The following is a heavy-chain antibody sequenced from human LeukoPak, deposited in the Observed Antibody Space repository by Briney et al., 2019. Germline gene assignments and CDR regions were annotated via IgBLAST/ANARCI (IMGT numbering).Heavy chain of an antibody. CDR2: IYDSGST. D-gene: IGHD6-13*01. CDR3: ARKAFSSLSFDY. Sequence: SETLSLTCIVSGGSISSAGSSWSWIRQPPGKALEWIGYIYDSGSTYYNPSLKSRVTISVDRSKNQFSLKLSSVTAADTAVYYCARKAFSSLSFDYWGQGTLVTVSS. V-gene: IGHV4-30-2*01. CDR1: GGSISSAGSS. J-gene: IGHJ4*02.